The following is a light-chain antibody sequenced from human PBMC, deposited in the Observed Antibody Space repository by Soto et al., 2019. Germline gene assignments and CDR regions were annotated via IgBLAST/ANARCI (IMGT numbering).Light chain of an antibody. CDR3: GTWDSSLSWG. CDR1: SSNIGNNY. Sequence: QSVLTQPPSVSAAPGQKVTISCSGSSSNIGNNYVSWYQQLPGTAPKLLIYDNNKRPSGIPDRFSGSKSGTSATLGITGLQTGDEADYYCGTWDSSLSWGFGGGTQLTVL. V-gene: IGLV1-51*01. CDR2: DNN. J-gene: IGLJ2*01.